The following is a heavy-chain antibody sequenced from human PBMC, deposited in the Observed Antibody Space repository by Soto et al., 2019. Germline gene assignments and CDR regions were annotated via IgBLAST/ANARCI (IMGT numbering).Heavy chain of an antibody. CDR3: ARPLSSPGVIGPFDY. CDR2: INHSGST. Sequence: PSETLSLTCAVYGGSFSGYYWSWIRQPPGKGLEWIGEINHSGSTNYNPSLKSRVTISVDTSKNQFSLKLSSVTAADTAVYYCARPLSSPGVIGPFDYWGQGTLVTVSS. CDR1: GGSFSGYY. D-gene: IGHD2-21*01. J-gene: IGHJ4*02. V-gene: IGHV4-34*01.